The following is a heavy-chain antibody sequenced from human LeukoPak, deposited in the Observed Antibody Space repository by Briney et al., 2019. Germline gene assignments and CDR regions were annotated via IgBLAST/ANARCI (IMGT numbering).Heavy chain of an antibody. CDR3: ARDPYDYGDRHTYFDY. Sequence: ASVKVSCKASGYTFTSYGISWVRQAPGQGLEWMGWISAYNGNTNYAQKLQGRVTMTTDTSTSTAYMELRSLRSDDTAVYYCARDPYDYGDRHTYFDYWGQGTLVTVSS. CDR2: ISAYNGNT. CDR1: GYTFTSYG. D-gene: IGHD4-17*01. J-gene: IGHJ4*02. V-gene: IGHV1-18*01.